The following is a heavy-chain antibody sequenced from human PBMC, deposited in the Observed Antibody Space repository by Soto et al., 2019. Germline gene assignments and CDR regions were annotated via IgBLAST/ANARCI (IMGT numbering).Heavy chain of an antibody. J-gene: IGHJ4*02. Sequence: EVQLLESGGGLVQPGGSLRLSCAASGFTFSSYAMSWVRQAPGKGLEWVSAISGSGGSTYYADSVKGRFTISRDNSKNTLYLQMNSLRAEDTAVYYCAKGGAYYDFWSGYDSAYWGQGTLVTVSS. CDR1: GFTFSSYA. CDR3: AKGGAYYDFWSGYDSAY. V-gene: IGHV3-23*01. D-gene: IGHD3-3*01. CDR2: ISGSGGST.